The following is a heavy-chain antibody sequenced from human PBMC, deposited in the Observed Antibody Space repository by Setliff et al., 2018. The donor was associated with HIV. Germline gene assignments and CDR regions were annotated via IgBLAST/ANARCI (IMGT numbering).Heavy chain of an antibody. J-gene: IGHJ5*02. D-gene: IGHD2-15*01. Sequence: SETLSLTCTVSGDSISSGGFYCNWCRQYPEKGLEWIGWIHYSGRTNFNPSLRSRATISFDTSKNQFSLNLTPVTAADTAVYYCARAPFRGGSFGWFDPWGQGTLVTVSS. CDR3: ARAPFRGGSFGWFDP. CDR1: GDSISSGGFY. CDR2: IHYSGRT. V-gene: IGHV4-31*03.